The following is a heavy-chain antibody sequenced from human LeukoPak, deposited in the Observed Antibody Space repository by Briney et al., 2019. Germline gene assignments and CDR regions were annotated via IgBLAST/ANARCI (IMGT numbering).Heavy chain of an antibody. V-gene: IGHV3-30*04. CDR1: GFRFSSYA. CDR3: ARRITSGYDVFDY. CDR2: ISYDGRNK. Sequence: GRSLRLSCAASGFRFSSYAMHWVRQAPGKGLEWVAVISYDGRNKYYADSVKGRFTISRDNSKKTLYLQINSLRTEDTAVYYCARRITSGYDVFDYWGQGTLVTVSS. D-gene: IGHD5-12*01. J-gene: IGHJ4*02.